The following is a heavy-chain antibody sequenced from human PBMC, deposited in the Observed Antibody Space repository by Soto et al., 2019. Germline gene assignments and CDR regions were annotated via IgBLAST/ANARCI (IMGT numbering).Heavy chain of an antibody. V-gene: IGHV3-21*01. CDR1: GFTFSSYS. D-gene: IGHD6-6*01. CDR3: ARDTGIAARPREFACDI. CDR2: ISSSSSYI. J-gene: IGHJ3*02. Sequence: EVQLVESGGGLVKPGGSLRLSCAASGFTFSSYSMNWVRQAPGKGLEWVSSISSSSSYIYYADSVKGRFTISRDNAKNSLYLQMNSLRDEDTAVYYCARDTGIAARPREFACDIWGQGTMVTVSS.